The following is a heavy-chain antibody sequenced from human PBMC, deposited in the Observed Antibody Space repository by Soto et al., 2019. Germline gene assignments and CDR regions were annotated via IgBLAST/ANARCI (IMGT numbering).Heavy chain of an antibody. CDR3: PRMGAIGARLGNYGMDV. V-gene: IGHV4-31*03. CDR1: GGSITSINYY. J-gene: IGHJ6*02. Sequence: PSETLSLTCTVSGGSITSINYYWTWIRQHPGKGLEWIGYIYYSGSTYYNPSLKSRLAISVDTSKSQFSLNLTSVTAADTAVYSCPRMGAIGARLGNYGMDVWGHGNTVTVSS. CDR2: IYYSGST. D-gene: IGHD1-26*01.